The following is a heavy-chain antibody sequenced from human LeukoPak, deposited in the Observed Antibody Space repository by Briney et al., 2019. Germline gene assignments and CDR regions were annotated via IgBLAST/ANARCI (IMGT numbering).Heavy chain of an antibody. CDR3: ASYYGINCVIAY. V-gene: IGHV3-7*01. D-gene: IGHD4-17*01. CDR1: GFSFSEYW. J-gene: IGHJ4*02. CDR2: VKQGGREK. Sequence: GGSLRLSCEGSGFSFSEYWMSWVRQAPGKGLEWVASVKQGGREKYYVDSVKGRFDISRDDAKNSLYLQMNTLRSDDTALYYCASYYGINCVIAYWGQGTLVTVSS.